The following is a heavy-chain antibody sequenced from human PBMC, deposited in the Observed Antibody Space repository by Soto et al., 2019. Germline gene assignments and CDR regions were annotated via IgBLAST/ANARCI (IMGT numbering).Heavy chain of an antibody. CDR1: GGSITNYY. D-gene: IGHD2-21*02. V-gene: IGHV4-59*01. CDR2: IHNSGNT. J-gene: IGHJ3*01. CDR3: ARLQYTVVTPIDL. Sequence: ETLSLTCTVPGGSITNYYWTWSRQLPGKKLGWFAHIHNSGNTNSNPSLKSRVTSSRDTSKNQISLRLTSVTAADTAMYYCARLQYTVVTPIDLWGQGTMVTVSS.